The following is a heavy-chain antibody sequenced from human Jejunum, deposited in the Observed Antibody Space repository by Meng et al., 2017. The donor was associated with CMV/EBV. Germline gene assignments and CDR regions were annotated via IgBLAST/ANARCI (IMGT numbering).Heavy chain of an antibody. J-gene: IGHJ4*02. D-gene: IGHD2/OR15-2a*01. CDR3: ARGVRMGSTREYSFDF. CDR1: GYTFTGYY. Sequence: QVQLVQSGAEVKKLXXXXXXXCKGSGYTFTGYYLHWVRQVPGQGLEWMGWINPKSGGTKFAQNFQGRVSMTRDTSINTAFMELSRLRSDDTAVYFCARGVRMGSTREYSFDFWGQGTLVTVSS. V-gene: IGHV1-2*02. CDR2: INPKSGGT.